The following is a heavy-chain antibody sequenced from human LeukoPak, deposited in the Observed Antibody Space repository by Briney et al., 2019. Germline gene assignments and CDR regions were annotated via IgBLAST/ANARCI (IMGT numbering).Heavy chain of an antibody. CDR1: GDSVSTNSGA. D-gene: IGHD3-10*01. CDR2: TYYRSRWYN. Sequence: SQTLSLTCAISGDSVSTNSGAWTWIRQSPSRGLEWLGRTYYRSRWYNDFAVSVKSRATISPDTSKNQFSLHLNSVTPEDTAVYYCAREGSSSFEYWGQGSLVTVSS. J-gene: IGHJ4*02. CDR3: AREGSSSFEY. V-gene: IGHV6-1*01.